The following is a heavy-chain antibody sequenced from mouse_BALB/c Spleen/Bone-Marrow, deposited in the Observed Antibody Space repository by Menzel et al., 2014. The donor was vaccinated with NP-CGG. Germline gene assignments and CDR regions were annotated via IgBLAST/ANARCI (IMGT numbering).Heavy chain of an antibody. Sequence: VQLQQSGAELVRPGTSVKVSCKASGYAFTNYLIEWVKQRPGQGLEWIGVINPGSGGTNYNEKFKGKATLTADKSSSTAYMQLSSLTSDDSAVYFCARRNDGWAMDYWGQGTSVTVSS. CDR3: ARRNDGWAMDY. D-gene: IGHD2-3*01. CDR2: INPGSGGT. J-gene: IGHJ4*01. CDR1: GYAFTNYL. V-gene: IGHV1-54*03.